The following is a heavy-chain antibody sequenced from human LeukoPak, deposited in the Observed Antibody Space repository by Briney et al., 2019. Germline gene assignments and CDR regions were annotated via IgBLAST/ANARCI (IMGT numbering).Heavy chain of an antibody. V-gene: IGHV1-8*01. Sequence: ASVKVSCKSSGYTFSTSTISWVRQAAGQGLEWIGWINPKNGKTSYAQKFEDRVTMTENTSTSTAYMELSSLRSEDTAVYYCARGLAPYSYEYSGHDPYYYYNMDVWGKGTTVIISS. CDR2: INPKNGKT. CDR1: GYTFSTST. D-gene: IGHD3-22*01. CDR3: ARGLAPYSYEYSGHDPYYYYNMDV. J-gene: IGHJ6*03.